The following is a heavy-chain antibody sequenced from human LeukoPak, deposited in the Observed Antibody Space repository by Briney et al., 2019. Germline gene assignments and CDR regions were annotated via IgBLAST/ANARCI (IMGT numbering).Heavy chain of an antibody. V-gene: IGHV1-46*01. CDR3: AREDVVLVDAVRYYYYGMDV. Sequence: ASVKVSCKASGYNFISYYMHWVRQAPGQGLEWMGIINPSGGSTSYAQKFQDRVTMTRDTSTSTVYMELSSLKSEDTAVYYCAREDVVLVDAVRYYYYGMDVWAKGPRSPSR. CDR2: INPSGGST. J-gene: IGHJ6*02. CDR1: GYNFISYY. D-gene: IGHD2-8*01.